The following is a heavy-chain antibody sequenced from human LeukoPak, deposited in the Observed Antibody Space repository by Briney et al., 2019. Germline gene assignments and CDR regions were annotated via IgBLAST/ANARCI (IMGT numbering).Heavy chain of an antibody. J-gene: IGHJ4*02. CDR3: ARGSRGNFDY. D-gene: IGHD4-23*01. V-gene: IGHV3-21*01. CDR1: GFPFGSIT. Sequence: GGSWNLSCEAPGFPFGSITMNWFGQAPGKGLEWVSSISTSSSYIYYADSVKGRFTISRDNAKNSLYLQMNSLRAEDTAVYYCARGSRGNFDYWGQGTLVTVSS. CDR2: ISTSSSYI.